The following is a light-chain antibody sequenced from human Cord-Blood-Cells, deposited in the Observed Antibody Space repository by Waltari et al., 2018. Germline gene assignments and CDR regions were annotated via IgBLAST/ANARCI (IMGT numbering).Light chain of an antibody. V-gene: IGLV2-23*01. CDR3: CSYAGSSTDVV. CDR2: EGS. Sequence: QSALTQPASVSGSPGQSITISCTGTSSDVGSYNLVSWYQQHPGKAPKLMIYEGSKRPSGVSNRFSGSKSGNTASLTRSGLQAEDEADYYCCSYAGSSTDVVFGGGTKLTVL. J-gene: IGLJ2*01. CDR1: SSDVGSYNL.